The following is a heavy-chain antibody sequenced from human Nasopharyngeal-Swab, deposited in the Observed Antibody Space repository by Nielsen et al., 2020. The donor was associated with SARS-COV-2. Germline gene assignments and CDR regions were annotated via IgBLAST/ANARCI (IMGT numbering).Heavy chain of an antibody. J-gene: IGHJ4*02. CDR3: AKDRGIVVVIGFDY. CDR2: ISSSGSTT. V-gene: IGHV3-48*03. CDR1: GFTFSSYE. D-gene: IGHD3-22*01. Sequence: GESLKISCAASGFTFSSYEMNWVRQAPGKGLEWVSYISSSGSTTYYADSVKGRFTISRDNSKNTLYLQMNSLRAEDTAVYYCAKDRGIVVVIGFDYWGQGTLVTVSS.